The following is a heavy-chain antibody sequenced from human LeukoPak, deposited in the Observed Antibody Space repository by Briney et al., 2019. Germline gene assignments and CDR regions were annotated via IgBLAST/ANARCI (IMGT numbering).Heavy chain of an antibody. V-gene: IGHV3-23*01. J-gene: IGHJ4*02. CDR2: ISGSGGST. CDR3: AKGTWIQLWFGYYFDY. Sequence: GGSLRLSCAASGFTFSSYAMSWVRQAPGKGLEWVSAISGSGGSTYYADSVKGRFTISRDNSKNTLYLQMNSLRAEDTAVYYCAKGTWIQLWFGYYFDYWGQGTLVTVSS. D-gene: IGHD5-18*01. CDR1: GFTFSSYA.